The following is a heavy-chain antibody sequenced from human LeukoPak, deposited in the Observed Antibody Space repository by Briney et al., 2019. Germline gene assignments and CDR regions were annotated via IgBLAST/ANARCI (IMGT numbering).Heavy chain of an antibody. J-gene: IGHJ4*02. CDR3: ARRCGGDCYSGSSFDY. V-gene: IGHV5-51*01. CDR2: IYPGDSDT. CDR1: GYSFTSYW. Sequence: GESLKISCKGSGYSFTSYWIGWVRQMPGKGLEWMGIIYPGDSDTRYSPSFQGQVTISADKSISTAYLQWSSLKASDTAMYYCARRCGGDCYSGSSFDYWGQGTLVTVSS. D-gene: IGHD2-21*01.